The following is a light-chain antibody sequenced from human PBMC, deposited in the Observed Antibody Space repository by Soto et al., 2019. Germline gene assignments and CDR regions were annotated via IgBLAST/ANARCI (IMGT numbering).Light chain of an antibody. CDR1: SSDVGDYNF. Sequence: QSALTQPPSASGSPGQSVTISCTGTSSDVGDYNFVSWYQQHPGKAPKLMFYEVSERPSGVPDRFSGSNSGNTASLTVSGLQAEDEADYYCSSFSGSNNYVFGTGTKLTVL. V-gene: IGLV2-8*01. CDR3: SSFSGSNNYV. J-gene: IGLJ1*01. CDR2: EVS.